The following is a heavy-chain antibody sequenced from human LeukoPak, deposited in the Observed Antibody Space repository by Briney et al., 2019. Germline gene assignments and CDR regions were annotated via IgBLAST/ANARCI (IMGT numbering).Heavy chain of an antibody. D-gene: IGHD6-6*01. J-gene: IGHJ6*03. V-gene: IGHV4-34*01. Sequence: SETLSLTCAVYGGSFSGYYWSRIRQPPGKGLEWIGEINHSGSTNYNPSLKSRVTISVDTSKNQFSLKLSSVTAADTAVYYCARGKKKRLVPPNYYYYMDVWGKGTTVTVSS. CDR1: GGSFSGYY. CDR2: INHSGST. CDR3: ARGKKKRLVPPNYYYYMDV.